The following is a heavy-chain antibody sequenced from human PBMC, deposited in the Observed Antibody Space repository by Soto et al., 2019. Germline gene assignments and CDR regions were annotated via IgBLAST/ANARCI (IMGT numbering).Heavy chain of an antibody. J-gene: IGHJ1*01. CDR1: GYTFTHYH. CDR3: AREAINSSGYSRYFQH. CDR2: INPSGGST. Sequence: ASVKVSCKASGYTFTHYHVYWVRQAPGRGLEWLGMINPSGGSTAYAQNLQGRVTMTRDPSTNTVYMELSSLRSEDTAVYYCAREAINSSGYSRYFQHWGQGTLLTVSS. V-gene: IGHV1-46*01. D-gene: IGHD3-22*01.